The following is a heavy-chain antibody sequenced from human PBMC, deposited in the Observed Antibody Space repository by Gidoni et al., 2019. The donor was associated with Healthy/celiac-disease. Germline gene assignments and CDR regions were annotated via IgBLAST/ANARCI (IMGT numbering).Heavy chain of an antibody. V-gene: IGHV3-23*04. J-gene: IGHJ5*02. CDR1: GFTFSSYA. D-gene: IGHD3-22*01. CDR3: AKDIAEYYYDSSGYYPNWFDP. Sequence: EVQLVESGGGLVQPGGSLRLSCAASGFTFSSYAMSWVRQAPGKGLEWVSAISGRGGSTYYADSVKGRFTISRDNSKNTLYLQMNSLRAEDTAVYYCAKDIAEYYYDSSGYYPNWFDPWGQGTLVTVSS. CDR2: ISGRGGST.